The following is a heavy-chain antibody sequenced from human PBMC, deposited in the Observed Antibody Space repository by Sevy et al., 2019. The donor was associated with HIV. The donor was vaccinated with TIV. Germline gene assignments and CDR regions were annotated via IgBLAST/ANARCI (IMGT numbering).Heavy chain of an antibody. Sequence: GGSLRLSCIGSGFSFSYYGIHWVRQAPGKGLDWVALISHDGINEYYADSVKGRFTISRDNSKNTVYLEMNSLRTEDTAIYVWANAYSGTYSHSYLYALDVWGQGTTVTVSS. CDR3: ANAYSGTYSHSYLYALDV. CDR2: ISHDGINE. D-gene: IGHD2-21*01. J-gene: IGHJ6*02. CDR1: GFSFSYYG. V-gene: IGHV3-30*18.